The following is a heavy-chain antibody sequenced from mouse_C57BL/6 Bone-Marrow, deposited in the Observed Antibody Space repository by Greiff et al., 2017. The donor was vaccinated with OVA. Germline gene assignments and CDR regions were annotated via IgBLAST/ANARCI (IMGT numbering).Heavy chain of an antibody. J-gene: IGHJ3*01. D-gene: IGHD2-10*01. V-gene: IGHV1-81*01. CDR1: GYTFTSYC. CDR3: ASSYRSWFDY. CDR2: IYPRSGNT. Sequence: QVQLQQSGAELARPGASVKLSCKASGYTFTSYCISWVKQRPGQGLEWIGKIYPRSGNTYYNEKFKGKATLTGDKSSSTAYLQLRSLTSEDSAVYGCASSYRSWFDYWGQGTLVTVSA.